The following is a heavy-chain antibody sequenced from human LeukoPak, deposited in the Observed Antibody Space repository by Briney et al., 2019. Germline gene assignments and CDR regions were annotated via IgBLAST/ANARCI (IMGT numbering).Heavy chain of an antibody. D-gene: IGHD6-19*01. CDR3: ARPGYSSGWYPGAFDI. J-gene: IGHJ3*02. CDR2: IYYSGST. V-gene: IGHV4-39*01. CDR1: GGSISSSSYY. Sequence: SETLSLTCTVSGGSISSSSYYWGWIRQPPGKGLEWIGSIYYSGSTYYNPSLKSRVTISVDTSKNQFSLKLSSVTAADTAVYYCARPGYSSGWYPGAFDIWGQGTMVPVSS.